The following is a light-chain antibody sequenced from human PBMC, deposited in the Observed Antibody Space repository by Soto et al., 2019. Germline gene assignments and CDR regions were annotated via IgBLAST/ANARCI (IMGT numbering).Light chain of an antibody. CDR2: GAS. CDR3: QQYSVWPLT. CDR1: QSVSGSY. J-gene: IGKJ4*01. V-gene: IGKV3D-15*01. Sequence: EIVMTQSPATLSVSPGERATLSCRASQSVSGSYLAWYQQKPGQPPRLLIFGASTRATGIPARFSGSGSEAEFALTISTLQSEDFAVYYCQQYSVWPLTFGGGTKV.